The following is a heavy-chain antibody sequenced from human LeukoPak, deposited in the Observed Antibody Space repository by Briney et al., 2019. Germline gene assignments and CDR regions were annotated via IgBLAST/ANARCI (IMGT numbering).Heavy chain of an antibody. Sequence: PSETLSLTCAVSGGSISSSNWWSWVRQPPGKGLEWIGEIYHSGSTNYNPSLKSRVTISVDKSKNQFSLKLTSVTAADTAVYFCATKLYGDRFFDIWGQGTMVTVFS. J-gene: IGHJ3*02. V-gene: IGHV4-4*02. CDR3: ATKLYGDRFFDI. D-gene: IGHD4-17*01. CDR1: GGSISSSNW. CDR2: IYHSGST.